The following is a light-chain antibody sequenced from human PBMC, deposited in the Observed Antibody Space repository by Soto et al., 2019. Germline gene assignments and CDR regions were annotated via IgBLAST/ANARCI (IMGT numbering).Light chain of an antibody. J-gene: IGLJ3*02. Sequence: QSVLTQPPSASGTPGQRVTISCSGSGSNIGSHTVSWYQQLPGTAPNLLIYSNDQRPSGVPDRFSGSKSGTSASLAISGLRSEDEADYYCAAWDDSLSGPWVFGGGTKLTVL. V-gene: IGLV1-44*01. CDR1: GSNIGSHT. CDR3: AAWDDSLSGPWV. CDR2: SND.